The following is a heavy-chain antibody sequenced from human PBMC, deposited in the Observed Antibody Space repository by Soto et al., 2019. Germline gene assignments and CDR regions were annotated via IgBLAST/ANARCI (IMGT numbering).Heavy chain of an antibody. V-gene: IGHV3-23*01. CDR2: ITATGDRT. D-gene: IGHD3-22*01. CDR1: GFRFSSYS. Sequence: VGSLRLSCADSGFRFSSYSMSWVRQTPGKGLEWVAAITATGDRTYYADSVTGRFTISRDNSKKTHYLQMTSLRAEDTAMYYCATMNGYFEYWGQGNPVTVSS. CDR3: ATMNGYFEY. J-gene: IGHJ4*02.